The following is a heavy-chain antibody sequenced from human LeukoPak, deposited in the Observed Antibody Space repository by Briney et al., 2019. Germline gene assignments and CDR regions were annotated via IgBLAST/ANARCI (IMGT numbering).Heavy chain of an antibody. V-gene: IGHV4-39*01. CDR2: IYYSGST. CDR3: ARSQTYYYDSSGYPKPYYFDY. J-gene: IGHJ4*02. Sequence: SETLSLTCTVSGGSISSSSYYGGRIRQPPGKGLEWIGSIYYSGSTYYNPSLKSRVTISVDTSKNQFSLKLSSVTAADTAVYYCARSQTYYYDSSGYPKPYYFDYWGQGTLVTVSS. CDR1: GGSISSSSYY. D-gene: IGHD3-22*01.